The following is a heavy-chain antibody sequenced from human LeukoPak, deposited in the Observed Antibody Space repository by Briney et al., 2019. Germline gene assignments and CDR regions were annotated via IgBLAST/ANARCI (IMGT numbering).Heavy chain of an antibody. J-gene: IGHJ4*02. Sequence: GGSLRLSCAASGFTFSSYAMTWVRQAPGKGQEWVSAISASDGSTYYVDSVKGRFTISRDFSKNTLYLQMNSLRAEDTAVYYCAKLTSGWFEDFWGQGTLVTVYS. V-gene: IGHV3-23*01. CDR1: GFTFSSYA. CDR2: ISASDGST. D-gene: IGHD6-19*01. CDR3: AKLTSGWFEDF.